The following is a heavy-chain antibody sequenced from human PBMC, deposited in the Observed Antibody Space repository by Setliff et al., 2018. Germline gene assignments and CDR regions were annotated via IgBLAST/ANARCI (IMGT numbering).Heavy chain of an antibody. D-gene: IGHD1-1*01. V-gene: IGHV4-61*02. CDR2: IFPTGTT. J-gene: IGHJ4*02. CDR1: GDSITSGSVY. Sequence: SETLSLTCTVSGDSITSGSVYWSWIRQPAGKGLEWIGRIFPTGTTNYNPDLKSRVTMSVDNAKNTLYLQMNSLRAEDTAVYYCARDGHNVYYFDYWGLGTLVTVSS. CDR3: ARDGHNVYYFDY.